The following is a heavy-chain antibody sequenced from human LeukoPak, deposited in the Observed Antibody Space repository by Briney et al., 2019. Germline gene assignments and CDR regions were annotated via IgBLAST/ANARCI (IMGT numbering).Heavy chain of an antibody. D-gene: IGHD4-23*01. V-gene: IGHV4-34*01. Sequence: TSETLSLTCAVYGGSFSGYYWSWIRQPPGKGLEWIGEINHSGSTNYNPSLKSRVTISVDTSKNQFSLKLSSVTAADTAVYYCARHPWDGYGGNLGPNWYFDLWGRGTLVTVSS. J-gene: IGHJ2*01. CDR3: ARHPWDGYGGNLGPNWYFDL. CDR2: INHSGST. CDR1: GGSFSGYY.